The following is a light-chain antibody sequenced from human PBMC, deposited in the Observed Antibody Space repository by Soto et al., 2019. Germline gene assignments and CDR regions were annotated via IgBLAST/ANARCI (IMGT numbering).Light chain of an antibody. Sequence: EIVMTQSPATLSVSPGERATLSCRASQSVSSNLAWYQQKPGQAPRLLIYGASTRATGIPARFSGSGSGTEFTLTNSSLQSEDFAVYCCQQYNNWRTFGQGTKVEIK. CDR3: QQYNNWRT. CDR1: QSVSSN. V-gene: IGKV3-15*01. J-gene: IGKJ1*01. CDR2: GAS.